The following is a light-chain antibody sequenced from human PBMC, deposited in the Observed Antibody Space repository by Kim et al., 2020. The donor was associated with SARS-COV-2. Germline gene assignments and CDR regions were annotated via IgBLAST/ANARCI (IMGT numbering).Light chain of an antibody. CDR1: QSVSSY. CDR2: DAS. J-gene: IGKJ2*03. V-gene: IGKV3-11*01. Sequence: EIVLTQSPATLSLSPGERATLSCRASQSVSSYLAWYQQKPGQTPRLLIYDASNRATGIPARFSGSGSGTDFTLTISSLEPEDFAVYYCQQRRKWAPYSLAQGTKLEI. CDR3: QQRRKWAPYS.